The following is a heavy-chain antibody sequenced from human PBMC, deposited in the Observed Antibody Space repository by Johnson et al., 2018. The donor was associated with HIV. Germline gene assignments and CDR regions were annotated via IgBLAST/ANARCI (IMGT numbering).Heavy chain of an antibody. Sequence: QMQLVESGGGVVQPGRSLRLSCAASGFTFSSYGMHWVRQAPGKGLEWVAVIWYDGSNKYYADYVKGRFTISRDNSKNTLYLQMNSMRAEDTAGYYCVSSAQWSGWPPGAFDIWGQGTMVTVSS. V-gene: IGHV3-33*01. D-gene: IGHD6-19*01. CDR3: VSSAQWSGWPPGAFDI. CDR1: GFTFSSYG. CDR2: IWYDGSNK. J-gene: IGHJ3*02.